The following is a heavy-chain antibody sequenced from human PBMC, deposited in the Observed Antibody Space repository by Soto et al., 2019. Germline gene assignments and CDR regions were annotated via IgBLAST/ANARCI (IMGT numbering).Heavy chain of an antibody. D-gene: IGHD6-13*01. J-gene: IGHJ6*02. CDR1: GFTFSDYY. V-gene: IGHV3-11*06. CDR3: GRLFRIAAAGTGGMDV. CDR2: ISSSSSYT. Sequence: QVQLVESGGGLVKPGGSLRLSCAASGFTFSDYYMSWIRQAPGKGLEWVSYISSSSSYTNYADSVKGRFTISRDNAKNSLYLQMNSLRAEDTAVYYCGRLFRIAAAGTGGMDVWGQGTTVTVSS.